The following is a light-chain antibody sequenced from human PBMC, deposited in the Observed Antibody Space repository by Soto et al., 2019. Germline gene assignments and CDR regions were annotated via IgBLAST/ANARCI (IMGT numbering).Light chain of an antibody. CDR3: QQSYSTPFT. CDR2: AAS. J-gene: IGKJ4*01. Sequence: DIQMTQSPSSLSTSEGDRLTITCRASQSISSYLNWYQQKPGKAPKLLIYAASSLQSGVPSRFSGTGSGTDFTLTISSLQPEDFATYYCQQSYSTPFTFGGGTKVEIK. V-gene: IGKV1-39*01. CDR1: QSISSY.